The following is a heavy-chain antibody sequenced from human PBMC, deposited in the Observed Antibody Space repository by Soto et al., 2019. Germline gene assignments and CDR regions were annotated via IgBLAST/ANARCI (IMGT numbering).Heavy chain of an antibody. CDR3: ASFSRTTQDAFDI. CDR2: IKQDGIEK. Sequence: GGSLRLSCAASGFTFSSYLMSWVRQAPGKGLEWVANIKQDGIEKYYVDSVKGRFTISRDNAKNSLYLQMNSLRAEDTAVYYCASFSRTTQDAFDIWRQVTMLTV. V-gene: IGHV3-7*01. CDR1: GFTFSSYL. D-gene: IGHD3-3*01. J-gene: IGHJ3*02.